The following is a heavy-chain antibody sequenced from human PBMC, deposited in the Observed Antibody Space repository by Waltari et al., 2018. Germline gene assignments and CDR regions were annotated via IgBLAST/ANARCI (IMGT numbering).Heavy chain of an antibody. D-gene: IGHD3-10*01. CDR3: AITVRGEAGDY. V-gene: IGHV4-61*02. J-gene: IGHJ4*02. Sequence: QVQLQESGPGLVKPSQTLSLTCTVSGGSISSGSYYWSWIRQPAGKGLEWIGRIYTSGSTNYNPSLKSRVTISVDTSKNQFSLKLSSVTAADTAVYYCAITVRGEAGDYWGQGTLVTVSP. CDR1: GGSISSGSYY. CDR2: IYTSGST.